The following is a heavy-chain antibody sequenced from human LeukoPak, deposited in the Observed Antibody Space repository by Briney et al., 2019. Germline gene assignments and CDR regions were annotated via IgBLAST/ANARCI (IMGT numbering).Heavy chain of an antibody. CDR1: GFTFSSYA. V-gene: IGHV3-23*01. J-gene: IGHJ6*03. Sequence: QPGGSLRLSCAASGFTFSSYAMSWVRQAPGKGLEWVSAISGSGGSTYYADSVKGRFTISRDNSKNTLYLQMNSLRAEDTAVYYCAKGGKESPYCSSTSCYGRPGNLQDYYYYYYMDVWGKGTTVTVSS. CDR3: AKGGKESPYCSSTSCYGRPGNLQDYYYYYYMDV. CDR2: ISGSGGST. D-gene: IGHD2-2*01.